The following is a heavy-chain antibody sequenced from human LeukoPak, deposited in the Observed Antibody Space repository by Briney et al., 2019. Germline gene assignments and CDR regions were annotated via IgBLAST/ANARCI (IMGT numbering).Heavy chain of an antibody. D-gene: IGHD3-3*01. CDR3: ARDLFGGSCGMDV. V-gene: IGHV3-21*01. J-gene: IGHJ6*02. CDR2: ISSSSSYI. CDR1: GFTFSSYS. Sequence: GGSLRLSCAASGFTFSSYSMNWVRQAPGEGLEWVSSISSSSSYIYYADSVKGRFTISRDNAKNSLYLQMNSLRAEDTAVYYCARDLFGGSCGMDVWGQGTTVTVSS.